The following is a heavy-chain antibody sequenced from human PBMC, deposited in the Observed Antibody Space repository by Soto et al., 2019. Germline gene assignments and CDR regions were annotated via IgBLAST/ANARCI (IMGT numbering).Heavy chain of an antibody. CDR2: ISTYNGNP. CDR1: GYTFTGYG. J-gene: IGHJ3*02. V-gene: IGHV1-18*01. CDR3: ARARLYSTSPKNAFDI. Sequence: QVQLVQSGPEVKKPGASVKVSCKASGYTFTGYGISWVRQAPGQGLEWMGWISTYNGNPNYVQKLQGRVTMTTDTSTSTAYMELRSLRSDDTAVFYCARARLYSTSPKNAFDIWGQGTVVTVSS. D-gene: IGHD6-6*01.